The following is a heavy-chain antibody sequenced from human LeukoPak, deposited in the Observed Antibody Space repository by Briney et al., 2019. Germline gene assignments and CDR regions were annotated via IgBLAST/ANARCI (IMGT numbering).Heavy chain of an antibody. J-gene: IGHJ6*02. D-gene: IGHD1-26*01. CDR2: FDPEDGET. V-gene: IGHV1-24*01. CDR1: GYTLTELS. Sequence: EASVKVSCKVSGYTLTELSMHWVRQAPGKGLEWMGGFDPEDGETIYAQKFQGRVTMTEDTSTDTAYMELSSLRSEDTAVYYCATDTVGPYGMDVWGQGTTVTVSS. CDR3: ATDTVGPYGMDV.